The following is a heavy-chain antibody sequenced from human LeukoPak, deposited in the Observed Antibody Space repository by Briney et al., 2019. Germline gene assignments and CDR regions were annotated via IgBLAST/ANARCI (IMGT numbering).Heavy chain of an antibody. CDR3: ARAGDYVWGSYRTAFDY. CDR2: IIPIFGTA. CDR1: GGTFSSYA. D-gene: IGHD3-16*02. Sequence: ASVTVSCKASGGTFSSYAISWVRQAPGQGLEWMGGIIPIFGTADYAQKFQGRVTITTDESTSTAYMELSSLRSEDTAVYYCARAGDYVWGSYRTAFDYWGQGTLVTVSS. J-gene: IGHJ4*02. V-gene: IGHV1-69*05.